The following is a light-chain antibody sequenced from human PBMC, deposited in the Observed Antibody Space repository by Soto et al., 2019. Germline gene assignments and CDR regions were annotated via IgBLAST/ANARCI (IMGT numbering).Light chain of an antibody. CDR3: QSLGTGIQV. Sequence: QAVVTQSPSASASLGASVKLTCTLSSGYSTYAIAWHQQQSEKGPRFLMKINYDGTHSKGDGFFDRFSGSSSGAERHLTISSLLSDDEADYYCQSLGTGIQVFGGGTKLTVL. V-gene: IGLV4-69*01. J-gene: IGLJ3*02. CDR2: INYDGTH. CDR1: SGYSTYA.